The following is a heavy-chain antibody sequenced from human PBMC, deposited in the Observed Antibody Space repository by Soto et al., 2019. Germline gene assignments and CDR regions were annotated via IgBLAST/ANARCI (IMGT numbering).Heavy chain of an antibody. CDR3: GRGTRGYSSGWYDY. V-gene: IGHV4-34*01. CDR1: GGSFSGYY. CDR2: INHSGST. J-gene: IGHJ4*02. Sequence: LSLTCAVYGGSFSGYYWSWIRQPPGKGLEWIGEINHSGSTNYNPSLKSRVTISVDTSKNQFSLKLSSVTAADTAVYYCGRGTRGYSSGWYDYWGQGTLVTVSS. D-gene: IGHD6-19*01.